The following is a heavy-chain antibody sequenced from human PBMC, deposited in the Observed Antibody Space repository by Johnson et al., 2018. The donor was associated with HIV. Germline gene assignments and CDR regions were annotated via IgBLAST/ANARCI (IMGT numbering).Heavy chain of an antibody. V-gene: IGHV3-30*18. J-gene: IGHJ3*02. Sequence: QVQLVESGGGVVQPGRSLRLSCAASGFTFSSYGMHWVRQAPGKGLEWVAVISYDGSNKYYADSVKGRFTISRDNSKNTLYLQMNTLRAEYAAVYYCAKGWDPMTTVNTFAFDIWGQGTMVTVSS. D-gene: IGHD4-11*01. CDR3: AKGWDPMTTVNTFAFDI. CDR1: GFTFSSYG. CDR2: ISYDGSNK.